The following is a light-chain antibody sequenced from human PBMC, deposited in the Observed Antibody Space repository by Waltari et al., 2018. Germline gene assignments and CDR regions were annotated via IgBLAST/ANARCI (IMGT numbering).Light chain of an antibody. CDR3: VLYGGNGIWV. V-gene: IGLV8-61*01. J-gene: IGLJ3*02. CDR1: SGSVPTSDY. CDR2: STI. Sequence: QTVVTQEPAFSVSPGGTITLTCALTSGSVPTSDYPSWYQQTPGQAPRTLIYSTIIRSSGVPDRFSGSIIGNKAALTITGAQADDESDYYCVLYGGNGIWVFGGGTRLTVL.